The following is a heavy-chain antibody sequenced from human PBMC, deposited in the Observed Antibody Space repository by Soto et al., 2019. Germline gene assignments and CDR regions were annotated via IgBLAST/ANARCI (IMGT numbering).Heavy chain of an antibody. D-gene: IGHD6-13*01. CDR1: GGSVMIGSYC. CDR2: IYYSGST. CDR3: ARDKGRIMDYRSRWHEGWLDP. J-gene: IGHJ5*02. Sequence: SETXALGGTVSGGSVMIGSYCWSWIRQPPGKGLEWIGYIYYSGSTNYNPSLKSRVTISVDTSKNQFSLKLSSVTAADTAVYYCARDKGRIMDYRSRWHEGWLDPWGQGNLVTLSS. V-gene: IGHV4-61*01.